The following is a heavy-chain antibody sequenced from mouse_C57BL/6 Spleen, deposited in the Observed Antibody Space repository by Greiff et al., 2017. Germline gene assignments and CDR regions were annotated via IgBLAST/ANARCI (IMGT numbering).Heavy chain of an antibody. CDR1: GFTFSDYY. J-gene: IGHJ2*01. CDR2: INYDGSSS. Sequence: DVKLVESEGGLVQPGSSMKLSCTASGFTFSDYYMAWVRQVPEKGLEWVANINYDGSSSYYLDSLKGRFIISRDNAKNILYLQMSSLKSEDTATYYCARITTVVATKGFYYFDYWGQGTTLTVSS. CDR3: ARITTVVATKGFYYFDY. V-gene: IGHV5-16*01. D-gene: IGHD1-1*01.